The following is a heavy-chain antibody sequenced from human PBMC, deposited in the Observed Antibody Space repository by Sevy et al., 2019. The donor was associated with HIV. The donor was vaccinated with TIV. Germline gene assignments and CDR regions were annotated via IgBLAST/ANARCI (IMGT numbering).Heavy chain of an antibody. Sequence: ASVKVSCKASGGTFSSYGISWVRQAPGQGLEWMGGIIPILGTVKYAQKFQGRVTITADESTKTAYMELSSLRSEDTAVYSCARGGGNGWYYFDYWGQETLVTVSS. CDR1: GGTFSSYG. CDR2: IIPILGTV. J-gene: IGHJ4*02. D-gene: IGHD6-19*01. CDR3: ARGGGNGWYYFDY. V-gene: IGHV1-69*13.